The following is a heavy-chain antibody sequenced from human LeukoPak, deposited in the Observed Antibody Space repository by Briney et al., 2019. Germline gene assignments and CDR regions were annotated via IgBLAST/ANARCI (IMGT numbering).Heavy chain of an antibody. CDR3: AKDSISSSWYGGDN. Sequence: GGSLRLSCAASGVTFTNFAMSWVRQAPGKGLEWVSGISSSGGSTYYADSVKGRLTISRDNSKNTLYLQMNSLRAEDTAVYYCAKDSISSSWYGGDNWGQGTLVTVSS. CDR2: ISSSGGST. D-gene: IGHD6-13*01. J-gene: IGHJ4*02. CDR1: GVTFTNFA. V-gene: IGHV3-23*01.